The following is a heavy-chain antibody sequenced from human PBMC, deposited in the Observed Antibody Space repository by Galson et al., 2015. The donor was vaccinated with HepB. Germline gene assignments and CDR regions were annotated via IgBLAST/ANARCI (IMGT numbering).Heavy chain of an antibody. J-gene: IGHJ3*02. CDR1: GGTFSSYV. Sequence: SVKVSCKASGGTFSSYVISWVRQAPGQGLEWMGRIIPLLGMANYAQKFQDRVTIIADKSTSTAYMELSSLRSEDTAVYYCARLSPLAPRGFDIWGRGTMVTVSS. CDR2: IIPLLGMA. CDR3: ARLSPLAPRGFDI. V-gene: IGHV1-69*04. D-gene: IGHD3-16*02.